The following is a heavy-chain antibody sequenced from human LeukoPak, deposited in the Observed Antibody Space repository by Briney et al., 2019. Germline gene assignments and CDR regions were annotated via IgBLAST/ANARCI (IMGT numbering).Heavy chain of an antibody. CDR3: AREVKYYYDSSGYYNDY. D-gene: IGHD3-22*01. J-gene: IGHJ4*02. Sequence: PSETLSLTCTVSGGSISSSSDYWGWIRQPPGKGLEWIGSIYYSGSTYYNPSLNSRVTISVDTSKKQLYLKLSSVTAADTAVYYCAREVKYYYDSSGYYNDYWGQGTLVTVSS. CDR1: GGSISSSSDY. CDR2: IYYSGST. V-gene: IGHV4-39*07.